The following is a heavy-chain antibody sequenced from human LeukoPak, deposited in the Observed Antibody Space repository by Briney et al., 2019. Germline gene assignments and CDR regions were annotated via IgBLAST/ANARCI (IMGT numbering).Heavy chain of an antibody. CDR2: ISSDGNNK. Sequence: TGGSLRLSCEASGFTFSSNNIHWVRQAPGKGLEWVAAISSDGNNKWYAVAVKGRFTISRDNSKNTVYLQMNSLRVEDTALYYCAGPGGGRSVDFWGQGSLVTVSS. CDR3: AGPGGGRSVDF. CDR1: GFTFSSNN. J-gene: IGHJ4*02. V-gene: IGHV3-30-3*01. D-gene: IGHD6-19*01.